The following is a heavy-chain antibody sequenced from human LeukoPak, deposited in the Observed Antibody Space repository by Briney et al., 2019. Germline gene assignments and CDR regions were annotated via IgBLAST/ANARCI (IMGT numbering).Heavy chain of an antibody. CDR2: IIPIFGTA. CDR1: GGTFISYA. Sequence: ASVKVSCKASGGTFISYAISWVRQAPGQGLEWIGGIIPIFGTANYAQKFQGRVTITADESTSTAYMELSSLRSEDTAVYYCARIIGVSSSWYSEASYYFDYWGQGTLVTVSS. D-gene: IGHD6-13*01. CDR3: ARIIGVSSSWYSEASYYFDY. V-gene: IGHV1-69*13. J-gene: IGHJ4*02.